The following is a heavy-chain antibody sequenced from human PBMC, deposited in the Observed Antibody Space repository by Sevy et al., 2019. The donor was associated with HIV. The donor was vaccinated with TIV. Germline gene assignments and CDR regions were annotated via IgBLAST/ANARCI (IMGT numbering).Heavy chain of an antibody. CDR3: GSEGVGGYSYSLDQ. CDR1: GFTFSVYW. CDR2: MKEDGSDK. D-gene: IGHD5-18*01. J-gene: IGHJ4*02. V-gene: IGHV3-7*01. Sequence: GGSLRLSCAASGFTFSVYWMTWVRQAPGKGLEWVATMKEDGSDKDYVDSVKGRFTISRDNAKNSLYLQMNSLRAEDAAVYDWGSEGVGGYSYSLDQWGLGTLVTVSS.